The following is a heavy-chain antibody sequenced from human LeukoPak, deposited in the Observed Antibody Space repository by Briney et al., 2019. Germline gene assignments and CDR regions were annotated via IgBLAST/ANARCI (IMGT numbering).Heavy chain of an antibody. CDR1: GFTFSSYS. V-gene: IGHV3-21*01. CDR3: AREGPTSDAFDI. J-gene: IGHJ3*02. Sequence: GGSLRLSCAASGFTFSSYSMNWVRQAPGKGLEWVSSISSSSSYIYYADSVKGRFTISGDNAKNSLYLQMNSLRAEDTAVYYCAREGPTSDAFDIWGQGTMVTVSS. CDR2: ISSSSSYI.